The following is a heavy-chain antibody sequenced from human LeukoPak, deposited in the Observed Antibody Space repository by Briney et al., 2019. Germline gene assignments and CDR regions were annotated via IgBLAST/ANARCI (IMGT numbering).Heavy chain of an antibody. CDR2: ISYGGSNK. CDR3: VRDNRSYNFDY. CDR1: GFTFSSYA. D-gene: IGHD1-26*01. V-gene: IGHV3-30*07. Sequence: GSLTLSCAASGFTFSSYALHWVRQAPGKGLEWVGVISYGGSNKYYADSVKGRFTISRDNSKNTLYLQMNSLRAEDTAVYYCVRDNRSYNFDYWGQGTLVTVSS. J-gene: IGHJ4*02.